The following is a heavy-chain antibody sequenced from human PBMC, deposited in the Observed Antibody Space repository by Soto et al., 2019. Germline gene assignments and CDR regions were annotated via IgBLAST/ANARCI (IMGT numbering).Heavy chain of an antibody. CDR2: IPYDGVDK. Sequence: PGGSLRLSCAASGFTFSNYGMHWVRQAPGKGLEWVAFIPYDGVDKNYADSVRGRFDISGDNSKKTVYLQMNSLRVDDTAVYYCAKPRFGELFESWGQGTPVTVSS. J-gene: IGHJ5*01. D-gene: IGHD3-10*01. V-gene: IGHV3-30*02. CDR3: AKPRFGELFES. CDR1: GFTFSNYG.